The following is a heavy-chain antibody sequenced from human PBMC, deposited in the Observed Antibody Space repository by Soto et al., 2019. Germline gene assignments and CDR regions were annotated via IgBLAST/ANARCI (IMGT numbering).Heavy chain of an antibody. V-gene: IGHV3-74*01. CDR3: ARAGGGGYSGYGEEAMDV. Sequence: EVQLVESGGGLVQPGGSLRLSCAASGFTFSTYWMHWVRQAPGKGLVWVSRINRDGTSTNYADSVKGRFTISSDNAKNTLYRQMHSLRAEEPAVYYCARAGGGGYSGYGEEAMDVWGQGTTVTVSS. CDR1: GFTFSTYW. J-gene: IGHJ6*02. CDR2: INRDGTST. D-gene: IGHD5-12*01.